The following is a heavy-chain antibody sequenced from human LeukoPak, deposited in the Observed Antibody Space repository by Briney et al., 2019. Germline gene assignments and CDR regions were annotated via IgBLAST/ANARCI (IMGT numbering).Heavy chain of an antibody. CDR1: GYTFTGYY. CDR2: INPNSGGT. Sequence: ASVKVSCKASGYTFTGYYMHWVRQAPGQGLEWMGRINPNSGGTNYAQTFQGRVTMTRDTSITTAYLEVSSLRSDDTAVYYCASRSGSYYSGAFDIWGQGTMVTVSS. D-gene: IGHD1-26*01. V-gene: IGHV1-2*06. J-gene: IGHJ3*02. CDR3: ASRSGSYYSGAFDI.